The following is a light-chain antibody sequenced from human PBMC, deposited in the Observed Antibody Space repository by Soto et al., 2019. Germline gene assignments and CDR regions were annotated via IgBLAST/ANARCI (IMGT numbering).Light chain of an antibody. J-gene: IGKJ5*01. Sequence: DIQMTQSPSSVSASVGDRVTITCWASQDISTWLAWYQQKPGKAPKLLIYNASGLQSGVPSRFSGSGSGTDFTLTISSLQPEDFAVYYCQQTNIFPIAFGQGTRLEMK. CDR1: QDISTW. CDR3: QQTNIFPIA. CDR2: NAS. V-gene: IGKV1D-12*01.